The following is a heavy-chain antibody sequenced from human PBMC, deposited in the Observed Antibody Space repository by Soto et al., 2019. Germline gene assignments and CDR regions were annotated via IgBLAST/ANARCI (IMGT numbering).Heavy chain of an antibody. CDR1: GGSVTPSSYY. CDR2: IYYSRST. J-gene: IGHJ4*02. CDR3: ARREVGTTLDF. V-gene: IGHV4-39*01. Sequence: QLQLQESGPGLVKPSETLSLTCTVSGGSVTPSSYYWGWIRQPPGMGLEWIGSIYYSRSTDYNPSLKSRVTISVDTSKNQFSLQMSSVTAADTAMYYCARREVGTTLDFWGLGTLVTVSS. D-gene: IGHD2-2*01.